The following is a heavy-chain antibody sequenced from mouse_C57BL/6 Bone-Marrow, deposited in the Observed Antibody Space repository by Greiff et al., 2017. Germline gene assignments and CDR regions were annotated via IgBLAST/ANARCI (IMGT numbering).Heavy chain of an antibody. Sequence: VQLQQPGAELVKPGASVKLSCKASGYTFTSYWMHWVKQRPGQGLEWIGMIHPNSGSTNYNEKFKSKATLTVDKSSSTAYMQLSSLTSEDSAVYYCARSPPYYYGSSAWFAYWGQGTLVTVSA. V-gene: IGHV1-64*01. CDR3: ARSPPYYYGSSAWFAY. CDR2: IHPNSGST. D-gene: IGHD1-1*01. J-gene: IGHJ3*01. CDR1: GYTFTSYW.